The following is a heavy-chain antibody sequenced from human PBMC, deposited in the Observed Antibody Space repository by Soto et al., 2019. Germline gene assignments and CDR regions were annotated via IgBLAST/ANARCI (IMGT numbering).Heavy chain of an antibody. CDR3: SKWNGGFDY. CDR1: GFTFSSYG. Sequence: QVQLVESGGGVVQPGRSLRLSCAASGFTFSSYGMHWVRQAPGKGLEWVAVISYDGSYKYYADSVKGRFTISRDNSKNTLYLQMNSLRAEDTAVYYCSKWNGGFDYWGQGTLVTVSS. V-gene: IGHV3-30*18. J-gene: IGHJ4*02. D-gene: IGHD3-16*01. CDR2: ISYDGSYK.